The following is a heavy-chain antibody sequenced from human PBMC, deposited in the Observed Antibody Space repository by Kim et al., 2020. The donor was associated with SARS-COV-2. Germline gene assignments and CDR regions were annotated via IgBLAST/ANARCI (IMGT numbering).Heavy chain of an antibody. CDR3: ARGSPIETPFDY. V-gene: IGHV1-8*01. Sequence: GYAQKFQGRVTMTRNTSISTAYMELSSLRSEDTAVYYCARGSPIETPFDYWGQGTLVTVSS. J-gene: IGHJ4*02.